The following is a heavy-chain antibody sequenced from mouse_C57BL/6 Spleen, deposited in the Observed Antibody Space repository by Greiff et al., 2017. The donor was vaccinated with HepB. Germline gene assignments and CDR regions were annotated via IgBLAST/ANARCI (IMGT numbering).Heavy chain of an antibody. J-gene: IGHJ2*01. CDR2: ISNGGGST. V-gene: IGHV5-12*01. Sequence: EVKLVESGGGLVQPGGSLKLPCAASGFTFSDYYMYWVRQPPEKRLEWVAYISNGGGSTYYPDTVTGRFTTGRDNAKNTLYLQMSRLKSEDTAMYDCARRPRAGYLDYWGQGTTLTVSS. CDR1: GFTFSDYY. D-gene: IGHD3-1*01. CDR3: ARRPRAGYLDY.